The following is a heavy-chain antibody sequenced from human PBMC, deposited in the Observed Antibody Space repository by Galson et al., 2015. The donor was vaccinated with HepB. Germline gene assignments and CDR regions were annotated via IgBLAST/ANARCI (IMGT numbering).Heavy chain of an antibody. V-gene: IGHV3-74*01. CDR2: INTDGTNT. Sequence: SLRLSCAASGFTFNNYWMHWVRQAPGKGLEWVSQINTDGTNTGHADSVEGRFAISRDNAMSTLYLQMNSLRAEDTAVYFCARDMKNTALDFWGQGTLVTVSS. D-gene: IGHD2/OR15-2a*01. CDR1: GFTFNNYW. CDR3: ARDMKNTALDF. J-gene: IGHJ4*02.